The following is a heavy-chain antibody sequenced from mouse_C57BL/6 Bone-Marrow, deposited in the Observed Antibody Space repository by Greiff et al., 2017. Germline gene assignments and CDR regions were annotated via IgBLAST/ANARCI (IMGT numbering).Heavy chain of an antibody. Sequence: EVQLQQSGPELVKPGASVKISCKASGYTFTDYYMNWVKQSHGKSLEWIGDINPNNGGTSYNQKFKGKATLTVDKSSSTAYMELRSLTSEDSAVYYCARHGSSHWYFDVWGTGTTGTVSS. CDR1: GYTFTDYY. J-gene: IGHJ1*03. CDR2: INPNNGGT. V-gene: IGHV1-26*01. D-gene: IGHD1-1*01. CDR3: ARHGSSHWYFDV.